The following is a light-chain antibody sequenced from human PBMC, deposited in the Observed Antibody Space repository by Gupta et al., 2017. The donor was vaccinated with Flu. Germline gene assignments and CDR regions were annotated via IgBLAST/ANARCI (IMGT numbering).Light chain of an antibody. V-gene: IGLV2-14*01. CDR3: SSYTSSSTLV. CDR2: EVS. Sequence: QSALTQPASVSGSPGQSITFPCTGTSSDVGGYNYVSWYQQHPGKAPKLMSYEVSNRPSGVSNRFSGSKSGNTASLTISGLQAEDEADYYCSSYTSSSTLVFGGGTKLTVL. J-gene: IGLJ2*01. CDR1: SSDVGGYNY.